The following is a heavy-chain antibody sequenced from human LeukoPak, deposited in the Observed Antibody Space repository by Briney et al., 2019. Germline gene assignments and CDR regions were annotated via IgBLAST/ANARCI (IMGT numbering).Heavy chain of an antibody. CDR1: GGSISSYY. CDR2: IYNSGST. CDR3: ARGGYYYDSSGTYRFDY. Sequence: SETLSLTCTVSGGSISSYYWSWIRQPPGEGLEWIGYIYNSGSTNYNPSLKSRVTISVDTSKNQFSLKLSSVTAADTAVYYCARGGYYYDSSGTYRFDYWGQGTLVTVSS. D-gene: IGHD3-22*01. V-gene: IGHV4-59*01. J-gene: IGHJ4*02.